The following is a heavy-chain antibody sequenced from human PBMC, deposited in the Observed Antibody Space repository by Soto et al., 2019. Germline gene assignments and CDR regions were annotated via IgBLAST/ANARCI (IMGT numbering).Heavy chain of an antibody. CDR2: IIPIFGTA. CDR1: GGTFSSYA. V-gene: IGHV1-69*06. D-gene: IGHD2-15*01. J-gene: IGHJ6*02. CDR3: ARDLEYGGKIDYYYYGMDV. Sequence: SVKVSCKASGGTFSSYAISWVRQAPGQGLEWMGGIIPIFGTANYAQKFQGRVTITADKSTSTAYMELSSLRSEDTAVYYCARDLEYGGKIDYYYYGMDVWGQGTTVTVSS.